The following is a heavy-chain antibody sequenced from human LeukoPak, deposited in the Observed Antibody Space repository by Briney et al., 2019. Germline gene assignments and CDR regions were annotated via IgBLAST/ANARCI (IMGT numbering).Heavy chain of an antibody. D-gene: IGHD3-22*01. CDR3: ARGSGYYYVRPFDY. Sequence: SETLSLTCAVYGGSLSGYYWSWIRQPPGKGLEWIGEINHSGSTNYNPSLKSRVTISVDTSKNQFSLKLSSVTAADTAVYYCARGSGYYYVRPFDYWGQGTLVTVSS. J-gene: IGHJ4*02. V-gene: IGHV4-34*01. CDR2: INHSGST. CDR1: GGSLSGYY.